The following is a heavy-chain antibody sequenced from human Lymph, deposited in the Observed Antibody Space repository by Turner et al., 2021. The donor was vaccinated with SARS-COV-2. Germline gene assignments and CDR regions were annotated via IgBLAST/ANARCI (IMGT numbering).Heavy chain of an antibody. D-gene: IGHD2-15*01. J-gene: IGHJ4*02. CDR2: IIPMLDIA. Sequence: VQLVQSWAAVKKPGSAVKVSCKASGGSFSSYAISWVRQAPGQGHEWMGGIIPMLDIASTARKFQGRVTITANKSTSTTYMEMGRLRSEDTAVYYCARDVAGPLTYWGQGTLVTVSS. CDR3: ARDVAGPLTY. CDR1: GGSFSSYA. V-gene: IGHV1-69*10.